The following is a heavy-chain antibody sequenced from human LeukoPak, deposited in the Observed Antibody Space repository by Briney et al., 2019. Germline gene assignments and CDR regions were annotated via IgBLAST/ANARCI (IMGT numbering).Heavy chain of an antibody. Sequence: PGGSLRLSCAVSGFTFSRDAMSWVRQTPGKGPEWVSTISAGSDNTFYADSVKGRFTISRDNSKSTLYLQMNSLRAEDTAVYYCAKVNGMASFDYWGQGTLVTVSS. D-gene: IGHD1-1*01. CDR3: AKVNGMASFDY. J-gene: IGHJ4*02. CDR1: GFTFSRDA. CDR2: ISAGSDNT. V-gene: IGHV3-23*01.